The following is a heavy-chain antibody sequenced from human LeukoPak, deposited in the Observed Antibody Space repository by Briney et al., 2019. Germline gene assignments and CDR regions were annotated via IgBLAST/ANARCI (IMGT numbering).Heavy chain of an antibody. Sequence: PSETRSLTCAVNGGAFSGYYWRWIRQPPGKGLEWIGEINHSESTNYNPSLKSRVTISVDTSKNQFSLKLSSVTAADTAVYYCAEGYYDSSGDAFDIWGQGTMVTVSS. V-gene: IGHV4-34*01. CDR3: AEGYYDSSGDAFDI. CDR1: GGAFSGYY. CDR2: INHSEST. J-gene: IGHJ3*02. D-gene: IGHD3-22*01.